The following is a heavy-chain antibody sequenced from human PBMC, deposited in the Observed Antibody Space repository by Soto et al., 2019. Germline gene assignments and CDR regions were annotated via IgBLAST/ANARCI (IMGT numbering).Heavy chain of an antibody. D-gene: IGHD2-2*01. CDR2: ISGSGGST. CDR1: GFSLIIYA. V-gene: IGHV3-23*01. CDR3: AKEKISTSCCNGCDP. Sequence: AGSVRIACAAHGFSLIIYAMSWVRQAPGKGLEWVPAISGSGGSTYYADSVKGRFTISRDNSKNTLYLQMNSLRAEDTAVYYCAKEKISTSCCNGCDP. J-gene: IGHJ5*02.